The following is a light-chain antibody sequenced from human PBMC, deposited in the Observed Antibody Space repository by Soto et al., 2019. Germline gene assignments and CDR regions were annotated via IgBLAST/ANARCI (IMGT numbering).Light chain of an antibody. J-gene: IGKJ1*01. CDR3: QQYGTSPWT. CDR1: QSVSSY. V-gene: IGKV3-11*01. CDR2: DAS. Sequence: EIVLTQSPATLSLSPGERFTLSCRASQSVSSYLAWYQQKPGQAPRLLIYDASNRATGIPARFSGSGSGTDFTLTISSLEPEDFAVYYCQQYGTSPWTFGQGTKVDIK.